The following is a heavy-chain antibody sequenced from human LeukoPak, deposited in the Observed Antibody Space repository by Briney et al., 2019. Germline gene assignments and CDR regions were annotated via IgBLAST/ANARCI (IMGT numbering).Heavy chain of an antibody. Sequence: PGGSLRLSCAASGFTFSTYAMSWVRQAPGKGLEWVSAISGSGGGTFYANSLKGRFTISRDNSRDTLYLQMNSLRAEDTAVYYYAKSLTGYFRGFDCRGQGTLVTVSS. CDR3: AKSLTGYFRGFDC. D-gene: IGHD3-9*01. V-gene: IGHV3-23*01. CDR2: ISGSGGGT. CDR1: GFTFSTYA. J-gene: IGHJ4*02.